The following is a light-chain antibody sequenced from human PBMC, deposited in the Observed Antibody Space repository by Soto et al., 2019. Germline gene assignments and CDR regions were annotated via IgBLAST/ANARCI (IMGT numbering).Light chain of an antibody. CDR3: QSYDSSLSGWV. CDR2: GNG. Sequence: QLVLTQPPSVSGAPGQRVTISCTGSSSNIGAGYDVHWYQQLPGTAPKLLIYGNGNRPSGVPDRFSGSKSGTSASLAITGLQAEDETDYSCQSYDSSLSGWVFGGGTKVTVL. CDR1: SSNIGAGYD. V-gene: IGLV1-40*01. J-gene: IGLJ3*02.